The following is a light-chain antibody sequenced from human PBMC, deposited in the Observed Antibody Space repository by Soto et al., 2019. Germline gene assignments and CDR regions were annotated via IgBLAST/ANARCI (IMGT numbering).Light chain of an antibody. CDR1: SSNIGSNN. Sequence: QSVLTQPPSASGTPGQRVTSSCSGSSSNIGSNNVNWYQQLPGTAPKLLIYSNNQRPSGVPDRFSGSKSGTSASLAISGLQSEDEADYYCAAWDDSLNGSYVFGTGTKLTVL. CDR3: AAWDDSLNGSYV. CDR2: SNN. V-gene: IGLV1-44*01. J-gene: IGLJ1*01.